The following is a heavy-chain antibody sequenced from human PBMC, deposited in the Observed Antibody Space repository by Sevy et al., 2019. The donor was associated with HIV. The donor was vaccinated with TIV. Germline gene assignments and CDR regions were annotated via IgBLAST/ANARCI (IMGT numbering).Heavy chain of an antibody. J-gene: IGHJ6*04. CDR1: GFTFSDYS. Sequence: GGSLRLSCATSGFTFSDYSMNWVSQAPGKGLEWISSISKSSINIKYAESVRGRFTISRDNAKNSLYLQLDSLRTEDTAVYFCASLTTTDVWGKGTTVTVSS. CDR3: ASLTTTDV. D-gene: IGHD1-1*01. CDR2: ISKSSINI. V-gene: IGHV3-21*01.